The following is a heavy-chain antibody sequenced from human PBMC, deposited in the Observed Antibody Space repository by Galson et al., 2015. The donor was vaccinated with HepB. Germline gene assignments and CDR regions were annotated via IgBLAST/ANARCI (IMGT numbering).Heavy chain of an antibody. V-gene: IGHV1-69*13. D-gene: IGHD1-14*01. CDR2: IIPIFGTA. CDR1: GGTFSSYA. Sequence: SVKVSCKASGGTFSSYAISWVRQAPGQGLEWMGGIIPIFGTANYAQKFRGRVTITADESTSTAYMELSSLRSEDTAVYYFARAPPLIAEPHWFDPWGQGTLVTVSS. J-gene: IGHJ5*02. CDR3: ARAPPLIAEPHWFDP.